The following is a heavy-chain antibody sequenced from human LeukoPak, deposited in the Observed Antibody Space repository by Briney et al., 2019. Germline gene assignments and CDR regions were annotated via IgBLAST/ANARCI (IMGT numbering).Heavy chain of an antibody. CDR1: GGSISSYY. CDR2: IYYSGST. J-gene: IGHJ5*02. CDR3: ARRHSSGWSEGVNWFDP. D-gene: IGHD6-19*01. Sequence: SETLSLTCTVSGGSISSYYWSWIRQPPGKGLEWIGYIYYSGSTNYNPSLKSRVTISVDTSKNQFSLKLSSVTAADTAVYYCARRHSSGWSEGVNWFDPWGQGTLVTVSS. V-gene: IGHV4-59*08.